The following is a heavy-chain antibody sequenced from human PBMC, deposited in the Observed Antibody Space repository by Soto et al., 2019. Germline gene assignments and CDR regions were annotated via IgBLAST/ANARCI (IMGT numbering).Heavy chain of an antibody. V-gene: IGHV4-39*01. D-gene: IGHD2-15*01. J-gene: IGHJ6*02. CDR2: MFYSGLT. Sequence: SETLSLTCSVSGYSVTSSDYYWAWIRQPPGKGLEWIGSMFYSGLTYYNPSLKSRVTLSVDTSKNQFSVRLNSVTAADTAVYYCATLSVSISGPYGTHVWGQGTRVTVSS. CDR3: ATLSVSISGPYGTHV. CDR1: GYSVTSSDYY.